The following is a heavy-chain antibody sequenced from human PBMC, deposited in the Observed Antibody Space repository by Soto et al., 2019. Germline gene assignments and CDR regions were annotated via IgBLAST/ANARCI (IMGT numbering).Heavy chain of an antibody. Sequence: GASVKVSCKASGYTFTRSGISWVRQAPGQGLEWMGWISTYNGDTNYAQTFQGRVTMTTDTSTSTVHMEVGSLRSDDTAVYYCAREGVAPYYYYGMDVWGQGTPVTVSS. CDR3: AREGVAPYYYYGMDV. CDR2: ISTYNGDT. V-gene: IGHV1-18*01. CDR1: GYTFTRSG. D-gene: IGHD5-12*01. J-gene: IGHJ6*02.